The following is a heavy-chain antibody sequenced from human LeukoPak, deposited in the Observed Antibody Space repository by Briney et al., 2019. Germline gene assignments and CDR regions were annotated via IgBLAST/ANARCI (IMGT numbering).Heavy chain of an antibody. Sequence: SETLSLTCAVYGGSFSGYYWSWIRQPPGKGLEWIGEINHSGSTNYNPSLKSRVTISVDTSKNQFSLKLSSVTAADTAVYYCASAQNKVVVAATQEVYYYYMDVWGKGTTVTVSS. D-gene: IGHD2-15*01. CDR3: ASAQNKVVVAATQEVYYYYMDV. CDR2: INHSGST. CDR1: GGSFSGYY. V-gene: IGHV4-34*01. J-gene: IGHJ6*03.